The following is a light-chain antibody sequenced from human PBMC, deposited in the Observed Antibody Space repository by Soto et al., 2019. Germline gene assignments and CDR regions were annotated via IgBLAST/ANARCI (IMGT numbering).Light chain of an antibody. CDR2: DAS. Sequence: EIVLTQSPATLSLSPGERATLSCRASQSVSSYLAWYQQKPGQAPRLLIYDASNRATGIPARFSGSGSGTDFTLTISSLVPEDFAVYYCQQRSNWRSITFGQGTRLEMK. J-gene: IGKJ5*01. CDR3: QQRSNWRSIT. CDR1: QSVSSY. V-gene: IGKV3-11*01.